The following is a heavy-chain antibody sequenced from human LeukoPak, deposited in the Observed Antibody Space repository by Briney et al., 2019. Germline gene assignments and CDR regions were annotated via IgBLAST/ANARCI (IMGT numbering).Heavy chain of an antibody. J-gene: IGHJ4*02. CDR2: IYTSGST. CDR3: ARVSSGFHLGSFDH. CDR1: GGSISSYY. D-gene: IGHD3-22*01. V-gene: IGHV4-4*07. Sequence: SETLSLTCTVSGGSISSYYWSWIRQPAGKGLEWIGRIYTSGSTNYNPSLKSRVTMSVDTSKNQFSLKLSSVTAADTAVYYCARVSSGFHLGSFDHWGQGILVTVSS.